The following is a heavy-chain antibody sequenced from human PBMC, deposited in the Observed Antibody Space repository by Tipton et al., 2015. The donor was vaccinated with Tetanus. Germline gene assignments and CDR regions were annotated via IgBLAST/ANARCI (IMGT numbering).Heavy chain of an antibody. J-gene: IGHJ4*02. D-gene: IGHD3-22*01. CDR3: AMAVRFYYDSSTYYRYYFDT. CDR1: GGSVSSFY. V-gene: IGHV4-59*02. Sequence: TLSLTCTVSGGSVSSFYWTWFLQPPGKRLECIGFVSSSEYSNYSPTLTGRVSLTLDTSKQQFSLSLTSATAADTAVYYCAMAVRFYYDSSTYYRYYFDTWGQGALVHVSS. CDR2: VSSSEYS.